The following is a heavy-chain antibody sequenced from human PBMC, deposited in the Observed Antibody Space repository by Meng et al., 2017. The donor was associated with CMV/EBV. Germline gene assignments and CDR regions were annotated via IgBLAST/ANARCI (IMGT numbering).Heavy chain of an antibody. CDR3: ARGGDCSSTSCYMEKWFFPLQQVYGMDV. CDR1: GYTFTSYD. D-gene: IGHD2-2*02. J-gene: IGHJ6*02. CDR2: MNPNSGNT. V-gene: IGHV1-8*03. Sequence: ASVKVSCKASGYTFTSYDINWVRQATGQGLEWMGWMNPNSGNTGYAQKFQGRFTITRNTSISTAYMELSSLRSEDTAVYYCARGGDCSSTSCYMEKWFFPLQQVYGMDVWGQGTTVTVSS.